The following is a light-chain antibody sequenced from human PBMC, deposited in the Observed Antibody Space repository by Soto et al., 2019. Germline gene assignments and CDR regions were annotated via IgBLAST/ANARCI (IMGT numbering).Light chain of an antibody. CDR1: QSITSY. J-gene: IGKJ2*01. Sequence: DIQITQSPSSLSASVGDRVTITCRASQSITSYLNWYQQKPGKAPKLLIYAASSLQSGVPSRFSGSGSGTDFTLTISSLQPEDFATYYCQQSYSKPYTFGQGSKLEIK. CDR2: AAS. V-gene: IGKV1-39*01. CDR3: QQSYSKPYT.